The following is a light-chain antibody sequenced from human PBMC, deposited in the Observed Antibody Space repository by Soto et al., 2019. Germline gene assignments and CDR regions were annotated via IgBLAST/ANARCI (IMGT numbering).Light chain of an antibody. CDR2: AAS. V-gene: IGKV1-39*01. CDR3: HQSYSSPQT. CDR1: QGIRSA. Sequence: IQVAQSPASLSASVGDSVTITCRTSQGIRSAVGWYQKKPVKVAKLLIYAASTLRSGVPSRFSGSGSGTDFTLTISGLQPEAFATYFCHQSYSSPQTFRQGTKMDI. J-gene: IGKJ1*01.